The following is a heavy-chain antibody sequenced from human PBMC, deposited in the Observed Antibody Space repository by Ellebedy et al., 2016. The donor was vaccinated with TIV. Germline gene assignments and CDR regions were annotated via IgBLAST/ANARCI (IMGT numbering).Heavy chain of an antibody. J-gene: IGHJ4*02. D-gene: IGHD1-14*01. Sequence: MPSETLSLTCTVSGGSISSTNYYWGWIRQPPGQGLEWIGSISKSGTTYYNPSLQSRVTISVDASKSQFSLKLNSVTAADTAVYFCARPQMQKSHEPFEYWGQGTLVTVSS. V-gene: IGHV4-39*01. CDR1: GGSISSTNYY. CDR3: ARPQMQKSHEPFEY. CDR2: ISKSGTT.